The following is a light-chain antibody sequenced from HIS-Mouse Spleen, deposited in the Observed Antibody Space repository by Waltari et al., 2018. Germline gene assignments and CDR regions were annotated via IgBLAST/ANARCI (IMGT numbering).Light chain of an antibody. J-gene: IGKJ3*01. Sequence: IQMTHSPSSLSASVGDRVTITCRASQGISNYLAWYQQKPGKVPKHLIYAASTLQSGVPSRFSGSGSGTDFTLTISSLQPEDVATYYCQKYNSAPPFTFGPGTKVDIK. CDR1: QGISNY. V-gene: IGKV1-27*01. CDR3: QKYNSAPPFT. CDR2: AAS.